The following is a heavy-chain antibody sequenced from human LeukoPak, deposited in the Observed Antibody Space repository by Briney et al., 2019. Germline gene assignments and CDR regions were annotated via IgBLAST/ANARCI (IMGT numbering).Heavy chain of an antibody. D-gene: IGHD3-22*01. CDR1: GFTFSSYS. Sequence: PGGSLRLSCAASGFTFSSYSMNWVRQAPGKGLEWVSYISSSSSTIYYADSVKGRFTISRDNAKNSMYLQMNTLRAEDTAVYYCARDWGRSGYYADYWGQGTLVTVSS. CDR3: ARDWGRSGYYADY. J-gene: IGHJ4*02. CDR2: ISSSSSTI. V-gene: IGHV3-48*01.